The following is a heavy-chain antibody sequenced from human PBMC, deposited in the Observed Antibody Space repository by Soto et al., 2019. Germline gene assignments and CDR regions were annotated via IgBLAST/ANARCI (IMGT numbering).Heavy chain of an antibody. CDR2: ISYDGSNK. Sequence: QVQLVESGGGVVQPGRSLRLSCAASGFTFSSYGMHWVRQAPGKGLEWVAVISYDGSNKYYADSVKGRFTISRDNSKNTLYLQMNSLRAEDTAVYYCAKLGGYDPLAFDYWGQGTLVTVSS. D-gene: IGHD5-12*01. V-gene: IGHV3-30*18. CDR3: AKLGGYDPLAFDY. CDR1: GFTFSSYG. J-gene: IGHJ4*02.